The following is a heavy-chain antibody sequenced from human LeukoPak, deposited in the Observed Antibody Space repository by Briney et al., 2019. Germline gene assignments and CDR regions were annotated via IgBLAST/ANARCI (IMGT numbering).Heavy chain of an antibody. Sequence: GASVKVSCKASGYTFTSYYMHWVRQAPGQGLERMGIINPSGGSTSYAQKFQGRVTMTRDTSTSTVYMELSSLRSEDTAVYYCARDVVDYYDSSGYSQFDFWGQGTLVTVSS. CDR3: ARDVVDYYDSSGYSQFDF. D-gene: IGHD3-22*01. CDR2: INPSGGST. J-gene: IGHJ4*02. V-gene: IGHV1-46*01. CDR1: GYTFTSYY.